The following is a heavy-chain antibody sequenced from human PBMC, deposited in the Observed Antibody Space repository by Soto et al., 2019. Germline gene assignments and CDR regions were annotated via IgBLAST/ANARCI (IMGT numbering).Heavy chain of an antibody. J-gene: IGHJ4*02. V-gene: IGHV3-64D*08. CDR2: ISSNGGST. D-gene: IGHD3-22*01. CDR3: VKDRSRVTMIVDYFDY. CDR1: GFTFSSYA. Sequence: GGSLRLSCSASGFTFSSYAMHWVRQAPGKGLEYVSAISSNGGSTYYADSVKGRFTISRDNSKNTLYLQMSSLRAEDTAVYYCVKDRSRVTMIVDYFDYWGQGTLVTVSS.